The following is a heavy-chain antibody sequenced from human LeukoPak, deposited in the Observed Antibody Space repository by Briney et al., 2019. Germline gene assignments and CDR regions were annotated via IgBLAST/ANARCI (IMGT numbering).Heavy chain of an antibody. CDR1: GGSISSYY. D-gene: IGHD5-18*01. J-gene: IGHJ4*02. CDR3: ARSRGYSYGPNFDFDY. Sequence: SETLSLTCTVSGGSISSYYWSWIRQPAGKGLEWIGRIYTSGSTNYNPSLKSRVTMSVDTSKNQFSLKLSSVTAADTAVYYCARSRGYSYGPNFDFDYWGQGTLVTVSS. CDR2: IYTSGST. V-gene: IGHV4-4*07.